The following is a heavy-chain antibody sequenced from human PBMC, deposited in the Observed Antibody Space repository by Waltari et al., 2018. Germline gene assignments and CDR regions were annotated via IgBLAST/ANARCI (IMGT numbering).Heavy chain of an antibody. CDR2: INPRGGST. CDR3: ARGSRFLDY. CDR1: GYTFTSYY. D-gene: IGHD3-3*01. V-gene: IGHV1-46*01. Sequence: QVQLVQSGAEVKKPGASVKVSCKASGYTFTSYYIHWVRQAPGQGLEWMGIINPRGGSTTYAQGFQGRVTMTMDTSTSTGYMELSSLRSEDTAIYYCARGSRFLDYWGQGTLVTVSS. J-gene: IGHJ4*02.